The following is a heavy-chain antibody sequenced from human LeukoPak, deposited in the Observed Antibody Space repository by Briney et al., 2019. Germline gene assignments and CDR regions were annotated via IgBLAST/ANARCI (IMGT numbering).Heavy chain of an antibody. D-gene: IGHD3-10*01. V-gene: IGHV1-46*01. CDR1: GYTFTDYY. CDR2: INPSGGST. J-gene: IGHJ6*02. CDR3: ARDEMVRGVSKGDYYYYGMDV. Sequence: ASVKVSCKASGYTFTDYYMHWVRQAPGQGLEWMGIINPSGGSTSYAQKFQGRVTMTRDTSTSTVYMELSSLRSEDTAVYYCARDEMVRGVSKGDYYYYGMDVWGQGTTVTVSS.